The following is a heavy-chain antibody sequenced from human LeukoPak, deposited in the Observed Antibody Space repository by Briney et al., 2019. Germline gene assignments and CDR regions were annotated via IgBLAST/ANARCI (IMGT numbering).Heavy chain of an antibody. V-gene: IGHV3-48*01. CDR3: AKTGGIAAAH. CDR1: GFTFSSYS. D-gene: IGHD6-13*01. CDR2: ISSSGSTI. J-gene: IGHJ4*02. Sequence: SGGSLRLSCAASGFTFSSYSMNWVRQAPGKGLEWVSYISSSGSTIYYADSVKGRFTISRDNSKNTLYLQMNSLRAEDTALYYCAKTGGIAAAHWGQGTLVTVSS.